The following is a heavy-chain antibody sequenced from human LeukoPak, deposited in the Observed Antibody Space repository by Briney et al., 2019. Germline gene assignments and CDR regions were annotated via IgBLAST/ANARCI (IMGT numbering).Heavy chain of an antibody. CDR1: GGSIRRHY. CDR3: SRASLSIGGYSSFDY. J-gene: IGHJ4*02. CDR2: IYKSGSNSENT. D-gene: IGHD2-15*01. Sequence: SETLSLTCTVSGGSIRRHYWSWIRQSAGKGLEWMGRIYKSGSNSENTNYNPSLESRVTVAADTSNNQFSLTLSSVTAADTAVYYCSRASLSIGGYSSFDYWGQGILVTDSS. V-gene: IGHV4-4*07.